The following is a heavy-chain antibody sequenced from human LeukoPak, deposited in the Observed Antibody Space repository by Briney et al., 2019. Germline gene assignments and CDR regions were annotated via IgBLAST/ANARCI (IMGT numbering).Heavy chain of an antibody. CDR2: INHSGST. CDR1: GGSFSGYY. J-gene: IGHJ6*02. V-gene: IGHV4-34*01. Sequence: KPSETLSLTCAVYGGSFSGYYWSWIRQPPGKGLEWIGEINHSGSTNYNPSLKSRVTISVDTSKNQFSLKLSSVTAADTAVYYCARVTGDSYGARWYYHYGMDVWGQGTTVTVSS. D-gene: IGHD5-18*01. CDR3: ARVTGDSYGARWYYHYGMDV.